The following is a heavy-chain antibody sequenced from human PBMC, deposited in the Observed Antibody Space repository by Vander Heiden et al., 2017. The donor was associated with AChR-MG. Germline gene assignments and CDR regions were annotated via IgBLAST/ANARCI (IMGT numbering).Heavy chain of an antibody. CDR2: IKQDGSEK. CDR1: GFTFSSYW. Sequence: EVQLVESGGGLVQPGGSLRLSCAAPGFTFSSYWMRWVRQAPGKGLEWVANIKQDGSEKYYVDSVKGRFTISRDNAKNSLYLQMNSLRAEDTAVYYCARTMNDFWSGEGASWGQGTLVTVSS. J-gene: IGHJ4*02. D-gene: IGHD3-3*01. CDR3: ARTMNDFWSGEGAS. V-gene: IGHV3-7*01.